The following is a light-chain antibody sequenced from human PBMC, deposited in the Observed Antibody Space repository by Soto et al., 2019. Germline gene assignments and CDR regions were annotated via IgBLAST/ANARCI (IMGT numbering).Light chain of an antibody. Sequence: EIVLTQSPGTLSLSPGERATLSCRASQSVSSNYLAWYQQKPAQAPRLLIYAASTRATGIPDRFSGSGSGTDFTLTISRLEPEDLAVYYCQQYGSSLPWTFGQGTKVEIK. J-gene: IGKJ1*01. CDR2: AAS. CDR1: QSVSSNY. CDR3: QQYGSSLPWT. V-gene: IGKV3-20*01.